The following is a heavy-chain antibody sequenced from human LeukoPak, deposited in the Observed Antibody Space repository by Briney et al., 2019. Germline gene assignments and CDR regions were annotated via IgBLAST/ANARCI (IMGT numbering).Heavy chain of an antibody. J-gene: IGHJ4*02. CDR1: GYTFTDYY. D-gene: IGHD2-2*01. V-gene: IGHV1-2*02. CDR3: ARANFLYCSSSTCLFDY. CDR2: INPNDGDT. Sequence: AASVKVSCKASGYTFTDYYMHWVRQAPGQGFEWMGWINPNDGDTNYAQKFQGRVTMTRDTSIGTAHMEVSRLRSDDTAVYYCARANFLYCSSSTCLFDYWGQGTLVTVSS.